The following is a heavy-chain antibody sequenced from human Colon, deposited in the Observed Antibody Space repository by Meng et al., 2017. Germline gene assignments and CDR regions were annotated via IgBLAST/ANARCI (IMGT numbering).Heavy chain of an antibody. V-gene: IGHV3-11*01. D-gene: IGHD2-21*01. CDR3: TRNVVSDY. CDR1: GFIFTDYF. J-gene: IGHJ4*02. CDR2: VSSHGTTI. Sequence: QVQPVQSGGGLVKPGGSLRLSCEASGFIFTDYFFNWIRQAPGKGLEWIAYVSSHGTTIHYADSVKGRFTISRDDANNSVHLQMNSLRAEDTAVYYCTRNVVSDYWGQGTLVTVSS.